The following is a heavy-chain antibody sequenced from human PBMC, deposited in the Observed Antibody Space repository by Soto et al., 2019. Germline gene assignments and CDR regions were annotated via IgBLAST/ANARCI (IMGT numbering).Heavy chain of an antibody. CDR2: ISSSSSTI. J-gene: IGHJ4*02. V-gene: IGHV3-48*02. Sequence: PGGSLRLSCAASGFTFSSYSMNWVRQAPGKGLEWVSYISSSSSTIYYADSVKGRFTISRDNAKNSLYLQMNSLRDEDTAVYYCARESDSSSWYAVNYFDYWGQGTLVTVSS. CDR3: ARESDSSSWYAVNYFDY. D-gene: IGHD6-13*01. CDR1: GFTFSSYS.